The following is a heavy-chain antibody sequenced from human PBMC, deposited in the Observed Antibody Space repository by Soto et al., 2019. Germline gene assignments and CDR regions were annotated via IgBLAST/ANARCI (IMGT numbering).Heavy chain of an antibody. Sequence: QVQLQQWGAGLLKPSETLSLTCAVYGGSFSGYYWSWIRQPPGKGLEWIGEINHSGSTNYNPSLNSRVTISVDTSKNQFSLKLNSVTAADTAVYYCARRYFDWLLGLEKNWFDPWGQGTLVTVSS. V-gene: IGHV4-34*01. CDR1: GGSFSGYY. D-gene: IGHD3-9*01. J-gene: IGHJ5*02. CDR3: ARRYFDWLLGLEKNWFDP. CDR2: INHSGST.